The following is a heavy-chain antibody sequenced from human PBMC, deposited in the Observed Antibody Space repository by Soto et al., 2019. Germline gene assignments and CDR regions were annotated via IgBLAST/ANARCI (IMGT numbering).Heavy chain of an antibody. J-gene: IGHJ6*02. V-gene: IGHV3-13*01. CDR2: IGTAGDT. CDR1: GFTFSSYD. Sequence: EVQLVESGGGLVQPGGSLRLSCAASGFTFSSYDMHWVRQATGKGLEWVSAIGTAGDTYYPGSVKGRFTISRENAKNSLXXQMNSLRAGDTDVYYCARGYCTNGVCWGGYYGMDVWGQGTTVTVSS. D-gene: IGHD2-8*01. CDR3: ARGYCTNGVCWGGYYGMDV.